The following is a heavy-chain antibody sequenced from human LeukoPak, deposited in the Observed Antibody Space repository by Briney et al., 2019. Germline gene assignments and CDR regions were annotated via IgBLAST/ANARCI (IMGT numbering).Heavy chain of an antibody. CDR2: ISGSGGST. CDR1: GFTFSSYA. J-gene: IGHJ4*02. D-gene: IGHD2-21*02. V-gene: IGHV3-23*01. CDR3: AKIAIVVVTATGGDY. Sequence: GGSLRLSCAASGFTFSSYAMSWVRQAPGKGLEWVSAISGSGGSTYYADSVMGRFTISRDNSKNTLYLQMNSLRAEDTAVYYCAKIAIVVVTATGGDYWGQGTLVTVSS.